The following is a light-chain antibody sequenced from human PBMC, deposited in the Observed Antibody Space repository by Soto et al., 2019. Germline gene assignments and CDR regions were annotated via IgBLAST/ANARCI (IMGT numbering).Light chain of an antibody. CDR1: SSNIGAGYD. Sequence: SLLTQPASVSGVPGQRVTISCTGSSSNIGAGYDIHWYQQPPGTAPKLLIYGNNNRPSGVPDRFSGSKSGTSASLAITGLQAEDEADYYCQSSDSSLSRVFGTGTKGTV. CDR2: GNN. CDR3: QSSDSSLSRV. J-gene: IGLJ1*01. V-gene: IGLV1-40*01.